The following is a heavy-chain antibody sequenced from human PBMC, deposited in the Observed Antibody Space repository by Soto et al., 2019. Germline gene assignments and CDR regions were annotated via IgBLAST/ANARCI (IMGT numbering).Heavy chain of an antibody. CDR1: GYTFTSYG. CDR3: ARVISNYRRGGSDYFDY. V-gene: IGHV1-18*01. J-gene: IGHJ4*02. CDR2: ISAYNGNT. Sequence: QVQLVQSGAEVKKPGASVKVSCKASGYTFTSYGISWVRQAPGQGLEWMGWISAYNGNTNYPQKLQGRVTMTTDTSTSTAYMELRSLRSDDTAVYYCARVISNYRRGGSDYFDYWGQGTLVTVSS. D-gene: IGHD4-4*01.